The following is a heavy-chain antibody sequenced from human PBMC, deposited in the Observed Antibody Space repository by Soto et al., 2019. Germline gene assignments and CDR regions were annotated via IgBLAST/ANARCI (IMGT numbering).Heavy chain of an antibody. Sequence: QVQLVESGGGVVQPGRSLRLSCAASGFVFNTFGMHWVRQAPGKGLEWVAVIWYDGSKKYYADSVQGRFTIYRDNSRNTLFLQMNSLTAEDTAAYYCARLHYQYGMDVWGQGTTVTVSS. D-gene: IGHD4-17*01. CDR2: IWYDGSKK. CDR1: GFVFNTFG. J-gene: IGHJ6*02. CDR3: ARLHYQYGMDV. V-gene: IGHV3-33*03.